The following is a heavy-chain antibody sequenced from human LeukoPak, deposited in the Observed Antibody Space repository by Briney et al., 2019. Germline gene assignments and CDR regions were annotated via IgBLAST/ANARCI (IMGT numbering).Heavy chain of an antibody. CDR2: ISSSDGNSK. D-gene: IGHD1/OR15-1a*01. Sequence: GGSLRLSCATSGFTFTCCGMHWVRQASGKGLEWVAAISSSDGNSKYYADSVKGRFTISRDNAKNSLYLQMNSLRAEDTAVYYCARANYNWNTLDYWGQGTLVTVSS. J-gene: IGHJ4*02. CDR1: GFTFTCCG. V-gene: IGHV3-30*03. CDR3: ARANYNWNTLDY.